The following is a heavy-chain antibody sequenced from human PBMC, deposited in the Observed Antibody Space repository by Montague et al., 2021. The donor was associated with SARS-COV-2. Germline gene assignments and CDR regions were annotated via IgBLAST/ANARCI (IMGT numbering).Heavy chain of an antibody. CDR2: ISYRGDP. V-gene: IGHV4-39*01. J-gene: IGHJ4*02. D-gene: IGHD1-1*01. Sequence: SETLSLTCTVSGGSISSSNYYWGWVRQPPGKGLEWIGSISYRGDPYYNPSLKSRLTISVDTSQNQFSLELSSVTAADTAVYYCAKPLATGNYYYWGQGTLVTVSS. CDR1: GGSISSSNYY. CDR3: AKPLATGNYYY.